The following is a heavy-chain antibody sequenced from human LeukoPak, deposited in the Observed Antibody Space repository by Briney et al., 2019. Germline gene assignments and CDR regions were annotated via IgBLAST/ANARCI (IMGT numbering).Heavy chain of an antibody. CDR1: GYTFTGYY. V-gene: IGHV1-2*02. CDR2: VNPNSGDT. Sequence: ASVKVSCKASGYTFTGYYLHWVRQAPGQGLEWMGCVNPNSGDTNYAQKFQGSVTMTRDTSISTAYMELSRLRSDDTAVYYCRSGWYERGYDYWGQGTLVTVSS. J-gene: IGHJ4*02. D-gene: IGHD6-19*01. CDR3: RSGWYERGYDY.